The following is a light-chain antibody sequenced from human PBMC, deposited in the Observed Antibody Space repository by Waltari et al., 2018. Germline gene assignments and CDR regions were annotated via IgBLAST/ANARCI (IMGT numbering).Light chain of an antibody. V-gene: IGKV3-11*01. Sequence: EIVLTQSPATLSLSPGERATLSCRASQSVSSYLAWYQQKAGQAPRLLIYDASNRATGIPARFSGSGSGTDFTLTISSLEPEDFAVYYCQQRSNWPPKTFGQGTKVEIK. J-gene: IGKJ1*01. CDR1: QSVSSY. CDR3: QQRSNWPPKT. CDR2: DAS.